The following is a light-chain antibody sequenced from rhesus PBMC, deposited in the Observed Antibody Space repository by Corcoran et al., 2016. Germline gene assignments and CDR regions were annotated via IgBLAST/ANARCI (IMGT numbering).Light chain of an antibody. J-gene: IGKJ4*01. V-gene: IGKV3-35*01. Sequence: ETVMTQSPATLSLSPGERATLACRASQSVNSNLAWYQQKPGQAPRLLIYDASNRATGIPHRFSGSGSGTDCTLTISSLEPEDVGVYYCQQESNWPLTFGGGTKVEIK. CDR3: QQESNWPLT. CDR1: QSVNSN. CDR2: DAS.